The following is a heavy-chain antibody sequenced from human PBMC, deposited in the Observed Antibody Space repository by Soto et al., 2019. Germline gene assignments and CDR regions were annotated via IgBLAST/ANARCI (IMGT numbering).Heavy chain of an antibody. D-gene: IGHD2-2*03. V-gene: IGHV4-4*02. CDR1: GGSISSSNW. CDR2: IYHSGST. Sequence: LSLTCAVSGGSISSSNWWSWVRQPPGKGLEWIGEIYHSGSTNYNPSLKSRVTISVDKSKNQFSLKLSSVTAADTAVYYCARDLGALGYCSSTSCPYYYYYGMDVWGQGT. CDR3: ARDLGALGYCSSTSCPYYYYYGMDV. J-gene: IGHJ6*02.